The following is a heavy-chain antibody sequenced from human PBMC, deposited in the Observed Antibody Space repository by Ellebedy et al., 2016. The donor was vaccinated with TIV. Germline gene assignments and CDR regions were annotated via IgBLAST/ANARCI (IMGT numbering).Heavy chain of an antibody. Sequence: GESLKISCAASGFTFINAWMSWVRQAPGKGLEWLGRIKSKTDGGTTAYAAPVKDTFTNSRDDSKNTLFLHMNSLKIEDTAVYYCTTEYYNAVWFDYWGQGTLVTVSS. J-gene: IGHJ4*02. V-gene: IGHV3-15*01. CDR1: GFTFINAW. CDR2: IKSKTDGGTT. D-gene: IGHD3-10*01. CDR3: TTEYYNAVWFDY.